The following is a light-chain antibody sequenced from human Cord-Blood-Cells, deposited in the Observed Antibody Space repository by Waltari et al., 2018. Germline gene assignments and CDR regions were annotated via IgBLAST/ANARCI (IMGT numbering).Light chain of an antibody. CDR3: CSYAGSYTLV. CDR2: DVS. CDR1: SSAVGGYHY. J-gene: IGLJ2*01. V-gene: IGLV2-11*01. Sequence: QSALTQPRSVSGSPGQSVTISCTGTSSAVGGYHYVSWYQHHPGKAPKLMIYDVSKRPSGVPDRFSGSKSGNTASLTISGLQAEDEADYYCCSYAGSYTLVFGGGTKLTVL.